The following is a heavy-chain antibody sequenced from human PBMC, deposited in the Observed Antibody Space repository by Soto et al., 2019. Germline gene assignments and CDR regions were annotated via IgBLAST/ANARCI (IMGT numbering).Heavy chain of an antibody. Sequence: GESLKISCKGSGHSFINYLISWVRQMPGKGLEWMGRIDPSDSYTNYSPSFQGHVTISADKSISTAYLQWSSLKASDTAMYYCARHFSDSMYYFDYWGQGTLVTVS. D-gene: IGHD2-21*01. CDR3: ARHFSDSMYYFDY. V-gene: IGHV5-10-1*01. J-gene: IGHJ4*02. CDR1: GHSFINYL. CDR2: IDPSDSYT.